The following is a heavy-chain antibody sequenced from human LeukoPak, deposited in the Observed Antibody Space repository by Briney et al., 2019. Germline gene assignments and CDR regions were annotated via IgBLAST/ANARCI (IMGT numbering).Heavy chain of an antibody. D-gene: IGHD6-19*01. Sequence: GGSLRLSCAASGFTFSSYWMTWVRQAPGKGLEWVANIGEDGSEKYYVDSVKGRFTISRDNAKNSLFLQMNSLRAEDTAVYYCARWEVVDQGIAVAGTRGSLYYYYGMDVWGQGTTVTVSS. CDR1: GFTFSSYW. CDR2: IGEDGSEK. V-gene: IGHV3-7*05. CDR3: ARWEVVDQGIAVAGTRGSLYYYYGMDV. J-gene: IGHJ6*02.